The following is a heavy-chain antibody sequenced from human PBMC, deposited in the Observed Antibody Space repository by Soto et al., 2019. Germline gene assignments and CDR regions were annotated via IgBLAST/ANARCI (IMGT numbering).Heavy chain of an antibody. Sequence: SETLSLTCTVSGGSISSSSYYWGWIRQSPGKGLEWIGSIYYSGSTNYNPSLKSRVTILVDTSQNHFSMKLTSVTAADTAVYFCARGRRSGWYHFDSWGQGTLVTVSS. CDR3: ARGRRSGWYHFDS. D-gene: IGHD6-19*01. V-gene: IGHV4-39*07. CDR1: GGSISSSSYY. CDR2: IYYSGST. J-gene: IGHJ4*02.